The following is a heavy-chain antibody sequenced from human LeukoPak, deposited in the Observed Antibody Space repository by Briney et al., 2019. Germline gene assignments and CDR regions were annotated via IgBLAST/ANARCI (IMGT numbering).Heavy chain of an antibody. V-gene: IGHV3-33*01. J-gene: IGHJ4*02. D-gene: IGHD4-23*01. CDR2: IWYDGSNK. CDR1: GFTFSSYG. Sequence: GRSLRLSCAASGFTFSSYGMHWVRQAPGKGLEWVAVIWYDGSNKYYADSVKGRFTISRDNSKNTLYLQMNSLRAEDTAVYYCARERPTVEYDYWGQGTLVTVSS. CDR3: ARERPTVEYDY.